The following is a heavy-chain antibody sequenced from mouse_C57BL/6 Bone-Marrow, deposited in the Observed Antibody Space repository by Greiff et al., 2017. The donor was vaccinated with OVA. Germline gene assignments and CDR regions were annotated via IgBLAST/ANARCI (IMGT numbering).Heavy chain of an antibody. CDR3: TRRGWDPLFDY. V-gene: IGHV1-15*01. D-gene: IGHD4-1*01. J-gene: IGHJ2*01. CDR1: GYTFTDYE. CDR2: IDPETGGT. Sequence: VQLQQSGAELVRPGASVTLSCKASGYTFTDYEMHWVKQTPVHGLEWIGAIDPETGGTAYNQKFKGKAILTADKSSSTAYMELRSLTSEDSAVYYCTRRGWDPLFDYWGQGTTLTVSS.